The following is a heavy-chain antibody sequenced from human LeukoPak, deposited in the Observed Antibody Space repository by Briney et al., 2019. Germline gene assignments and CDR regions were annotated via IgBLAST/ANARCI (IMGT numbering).Heavy chain of an antibody. V-gene: IGHV1-69*06. CDR1: GGTFISYA. D-gene: IGHD2-8*01. CDR2: IIPIFGTA. Sequence: ASVKVSCKASGGTFISYAISWVRQAPGQGLEWMGGIIPIFGTANYAQKFQGRVTITSDKSTSTAYMELSSLRSEDTAVYYCASRHLVYAIFDIWGQGTMVTVSS. J-gene: IGHJ4*02. CDR3: ASRHLVYAIFDI.